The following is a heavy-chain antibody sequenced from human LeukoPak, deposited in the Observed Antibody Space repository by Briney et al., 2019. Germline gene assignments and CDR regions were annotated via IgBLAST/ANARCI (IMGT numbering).Heavy chain of an antibody. CDR2: ISYDGSNK. D-gene: IGHD4-23*01. CDR1: GFTLSSYG. V-gene: IGHV3-30*03. Sequence: GGSLRLSCAASGFTLSSYGMHWVRQAPGKGLEWVAVISYDGSNKYYADSVRGRFTISRDNSKNTLYLQMNSLRAEDTAVYYCARARNAVVTAIDYWGQGTLVTVSS. CDR3: ARARNAVVTAIDY. J-gene: IGHJ4*01.